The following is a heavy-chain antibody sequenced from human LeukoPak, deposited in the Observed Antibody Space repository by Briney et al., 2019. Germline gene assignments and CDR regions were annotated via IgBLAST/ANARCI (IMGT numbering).Heavy chain of an antibody. D-gene: IGHD6-13*01. CDR3: AKGNWAAAAGTMVY. CDR1: GFTFSGYS. V-gene: IGHV3-30*18. CDR2: ISYNGNNE. J-gene: IGHJ4*02. Sequence: GGSLRLSCAASGFTFSGYSMHWVRRAPGKGLEWVAVISYNGNNEYYADSVKGRFTISRDNSKNTLYLQMNSLRSEDTAVYYCAKGNWAAAAGTMVYWGQGTLVTVSS.